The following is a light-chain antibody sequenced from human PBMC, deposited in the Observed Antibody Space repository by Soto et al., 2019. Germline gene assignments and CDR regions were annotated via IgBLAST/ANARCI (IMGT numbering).Light chain of an antibody. V-gene: IGKV3-20*01. CDR3: QLYGSSHMYT. CDR1: QIVSTNY. J-gene: IGKJ2*01. Sequence: EIVLTQSPGTLSLSPGERATLSCRASQIVSTNYLAWYQQKPGQAPRLLIYGASTRATGIPDRFSGSGSGSDFTLTISGLESEDFAVYYCQLYGSSHMYTFGQGTKVDIK. CDR2: GAS.